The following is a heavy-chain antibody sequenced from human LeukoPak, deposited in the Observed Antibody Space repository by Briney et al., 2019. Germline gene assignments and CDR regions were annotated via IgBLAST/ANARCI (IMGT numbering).Heavy chain of an antibody. D-gene: IGHD3/OR15-3a*01. Sequence: SQTLSLTCTVFGGSISSGDYYWSWIRQPPGKGLEWIGYIYYSGSTYYNPSLKSRVTISVDTSKNQFSLKLSSVTAAETAVYHCARGRTGGGCFDYWGQGTLVTASS. CDR3: ARGRTGGGCFDY. CDR2: IYYSGST. J-gene: IGHJ4*02. V-gene: IGHV4-30-4*01. CDR1: GGSISSGDYY.